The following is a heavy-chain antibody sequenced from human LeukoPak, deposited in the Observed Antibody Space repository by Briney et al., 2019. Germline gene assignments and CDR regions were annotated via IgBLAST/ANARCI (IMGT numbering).Heavy chain of an antibody. D-gene: IGHD2-2*01. Sequence: ASVKVSCKASGYTFTGYYMHWVRQAPGQGLEWMGWINPNSGGTNYAQKFQGRVTMTRDTSISTAYMELSRLRSDDTAVYYCARCMEVVPAATLYWGQGTLVTVSS. CDR2: INPNSGGT. J-gene: IGHJ4*02. CDR3: ARCMEVVPAATLY. CDR1: GYTFTGYY. V-gene: IGHV1-2*02.